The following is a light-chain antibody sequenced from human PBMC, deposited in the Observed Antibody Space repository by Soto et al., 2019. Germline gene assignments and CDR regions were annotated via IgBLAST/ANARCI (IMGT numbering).Light chain of an antibody. V-gene: IGLV1-40*01. J-gene: IGLJ1*01. CDR2: GTS. CDR3: QTSDSGLFGLI. CDR1: NSNIGTGFD. Sequence: QSVLTQPPSVYGAPGQRVTIACTGNNSNIGTGFDVHWYRHIPGAAPKLLLSGTSHRPSGVPDRFSGSKSGTSASLAITGLQADDEADYYCQTSDSGLFGLIFGTGTKLTVL.